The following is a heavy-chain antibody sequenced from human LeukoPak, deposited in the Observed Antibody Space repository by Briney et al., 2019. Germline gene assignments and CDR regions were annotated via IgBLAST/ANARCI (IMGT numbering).Heavy chain of an antibody. D-gene: IGHD2-2*02. CDR1: GYTFTSYA. CDR3: ASPVPKYCSSTSCYTFAFDI. CDR2: IIPIFGTA. J-gene: IGHJ3*02. V-gene: IGHV1-69*05. Sequence: ASVKVSCKASGYTFTSYAISWVRPAPGQGLEWMGGIIPIFGTANYAQKFQGRVTITTDESTSTAYMELSSLRSEDTAVYYSASPVPKYCSSTSCYTFAFDIWGQGTMVTVSS.